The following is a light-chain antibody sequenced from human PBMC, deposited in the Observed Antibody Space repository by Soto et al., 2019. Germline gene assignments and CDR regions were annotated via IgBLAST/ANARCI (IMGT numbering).Light chain of an antibody. CDR1: QGISNW. Sequence: DIQMTQSPSSVSASVGDRVTITCRASQGISNWLAWYQQQPAKAPKLLIYGASSLQSGVPSRFSGGRSGTHFTLIISSLQPEDFATYYCQQTNTYLPLTFGGGTKVEI. V-gene: IGKV1-12*01. J-gene: IGKJ4*01. CDR2: GAS. CDR3: QQTNTYLPLT.